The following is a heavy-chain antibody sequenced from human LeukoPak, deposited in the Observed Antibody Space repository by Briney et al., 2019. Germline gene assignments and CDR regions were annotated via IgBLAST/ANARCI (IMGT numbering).Heavy chain of an antibody. J-gene: IGHJ4*02. D-gene: IGHD5-18*01. CDR2: IIPIFGTA. V-gene: IGHV1-69*05. CDR3: ARDLGGYSYGTDY. CDR1: GGTFSSYA. Sequence: ASVKVSCKASGGTFSSYAIGWVRQAPGQGLEWMGRIIPIFGTADYAQKFQGRVTITTDESTSTAYMELSSLRSEDTAVYYCARDLGGYSYGTDYWGQGTLVTVSS.